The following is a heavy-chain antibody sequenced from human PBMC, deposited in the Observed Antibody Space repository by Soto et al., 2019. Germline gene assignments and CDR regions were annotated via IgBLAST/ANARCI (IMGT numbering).Heavy chain of an antibody. Sequence: PSETLSLTCTVSGGSISSGGYYWSWIRQRPGEGLEWIGYIYYSGSTYYNPSLKSRVTISVDTSKNQFSMKLSSVTAADTAVYYCARDRGFGAALFDYWGQGTLVTVSS. CDR3: ARDRGFGAALFDY. D-gene: IGHD3-10*01. CDR1: GGSISSGGYY. V-gene: IGHV4-31*02. J-gene: IGHJ4*02. CDR2: IYYSGST.